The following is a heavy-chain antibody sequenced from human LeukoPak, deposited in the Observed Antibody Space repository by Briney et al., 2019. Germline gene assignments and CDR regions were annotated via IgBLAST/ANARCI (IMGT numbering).Heavy chain of an antibody. CDR1: GGTFCSYA. CDR3: AREWERGFDY. J-gene: IGHJ4*02. CDR2: IIPIFGIA. Sequence: GASVKVSCKASGGTFCSYAISWVRQAPGQGLEWMGRIIPIFGIANYAQKFQGRVTITADKSTSTAYMELSSLRSEDTAVYYCAREWERGFDYWGQGTLLTVSS. D-gene: IGHD1-26*01. V-gene: IGHV1-69*04.